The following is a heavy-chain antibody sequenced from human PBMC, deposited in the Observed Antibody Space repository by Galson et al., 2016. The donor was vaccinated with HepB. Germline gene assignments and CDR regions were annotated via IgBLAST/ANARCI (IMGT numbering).Heavy chain of an antibody. D-gene: IGHD4-17*01. CDR1: GGSISSDIYY. CDR3: ARGLRDDYGDYQNRCNWFDP. J-gene: IGHJ5*02. V-gene: IGHV4-31*03. CDR2: IYYSGST. Sequence: TLSLTCTVSGGSISSDIYYWSWIRQHPGKGLEWIGYIYYSGSTYYNPSLKSRVTISVDTSKNQFSLELSSVSAADTAVYYCARGLRDDYGDYQNRCNWFDPWGQRTLVTVSS.